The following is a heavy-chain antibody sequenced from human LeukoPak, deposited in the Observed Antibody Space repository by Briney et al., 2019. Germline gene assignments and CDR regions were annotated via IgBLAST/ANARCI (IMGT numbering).Heavy chain of an antibody. V-gene: IGHV3-23*01. D-gene: IGHD4-17*01. CDR3: AKIDGTTVTSRGFGAFDI. CDR1: GFTFSSYA. CDR2: ISGSGGST. Sequence: GGSLRLSCAASGFTFSSYAMSWVRQAPGKGLEWVSAISGSGGSTYYADSVKGRFTISRDNSKNTLYLQMNSLRAEDTAVYYCAKIDGTTVTSRGFGAFDIWGQGTMVTVSS. J-gene: IGHJ3*02.